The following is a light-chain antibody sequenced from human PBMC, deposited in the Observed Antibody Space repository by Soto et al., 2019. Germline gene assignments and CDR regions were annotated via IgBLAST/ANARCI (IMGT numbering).Light chain of an antibody. V-gene: IGLV2-23*02. CDR2: EVT. Sequence: QSALTQPASVSGSPGRSITISCTRPSSDVWSFNFVSWYQQHPDKAPQVLIYEVTKRPPGVSNRFSGSKSGNTASLTISGLQADDEADYYCCSDAGSSSYVFGTGTKVTVL. J-gene: IGLJ1*01. CDR3: CSDAGSSSYV. CDR1: SSDVWSFNF.